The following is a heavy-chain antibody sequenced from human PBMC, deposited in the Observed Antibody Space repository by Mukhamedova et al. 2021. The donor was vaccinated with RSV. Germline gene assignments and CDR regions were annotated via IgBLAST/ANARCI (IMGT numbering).Heavy chain of an antibody. D-gene: IGHD3-22*01. V-gene: IGHV3-23*01. Sequence: GLEWVSTISGSGRSTHYTDSVKGRFTISRDNSKNTLYLQMNSLRAEDTAVYYCATNPDYSDSSGYYYFYFDYWGQGPLVTVSS. CDR3: ATNPDYSDSSGYYYFYFDY. CDR2: ISGSGRST. J-gene: IGHJ4*02.